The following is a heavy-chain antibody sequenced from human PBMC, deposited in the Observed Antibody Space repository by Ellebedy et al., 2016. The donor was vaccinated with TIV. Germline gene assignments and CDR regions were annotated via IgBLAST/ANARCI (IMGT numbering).Heavy chain of an antibody. D-gene: IGHD6-6*01. CDR2: ISRSGTII. J-gene: IGHJ4*02. Sequence: GGSLRLSCVTSGFTFSSYSFTWVRQAPGKGLEWVSHISRSGTIISYTDSVKGRFTVSRDNAANSVYLQMNSLRDEDTAVYYCARDWTARDLGYWGQGTQVSVSS. V-gene: IGHV3-48*02. CDR3: ARDWTARDLGY. CDR1: GFTFSSYS.